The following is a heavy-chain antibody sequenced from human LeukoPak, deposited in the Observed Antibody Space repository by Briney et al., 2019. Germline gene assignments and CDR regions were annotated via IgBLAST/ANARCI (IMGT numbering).Heavy chain of an antibody. CDR1: GGSFSGYY. V-gene: IGHV4-34*01. D-gene: IGHD4-17*01. CDR2: INHSGST. Sequence: SETLSLSCAVYGGSFSGYYWSWIRQPPGKELEWIGEINHSGSTNYDPSLKSRVTISVDTSKNQFSLKLSSVTAADTAVYYWAREVHGDYEDYMDVWGKGTTVTASS. CDR3: AREVHGDYEDYMDV. J-gene: IGHJ6*03.